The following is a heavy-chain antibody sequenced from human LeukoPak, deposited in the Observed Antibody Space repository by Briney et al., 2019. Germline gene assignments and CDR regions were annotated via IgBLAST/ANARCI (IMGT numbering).Heavy chain of an antibody. CDR3: ARGDSGYDYGFDN. Sequence: GASVKLTCKASGGTFSSHAISWVRQAPGQGLEWVGAIIPIFGTTNYAHKFQGRVTITTAESTSTGYMELRSLRSDDAAVYYCARGDSGYDYGFDNWGQGTVVTVSS. D-gene: IGHD5-12*01. CDR1: GGTFSSHA. V-gene: IGHV1-69*05. J-gene: IGHJ4*02. CDR2: IIPIFGTT.